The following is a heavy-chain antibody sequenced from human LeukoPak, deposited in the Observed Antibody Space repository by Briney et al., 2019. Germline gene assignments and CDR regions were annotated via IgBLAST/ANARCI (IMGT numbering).Heavy chain of an antibody. CDR1: DASFNTHY. CDR3: ARDPTTVTKGFDI. CDR2: ISYGGST. Sequence: SETLSLTCTVSDASFNTHYWTWIRQPPGKGLEWIGYISYGGSTNYTPSLTSRVTISVDTSKNQFFPRLTSLTAADTAVYYCARDPTTVTKGFDIWGQGTMVTVSS. V-gene: IGHV4-59*11. J-gene: IGHJ3*02. D-gene: IGHD4-17*01.